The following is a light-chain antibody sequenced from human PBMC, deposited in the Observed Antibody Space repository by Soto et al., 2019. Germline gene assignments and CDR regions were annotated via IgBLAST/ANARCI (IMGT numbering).Light chain of an antibody. CDR1: NIGSKT. Sequence: SYELTQPPSVSVAPGKPASIACGGDNIGSKTVHWYQQEPGQAPVLVISYDSDRPSGIPERFSGSNSGNTATLTITRVEAGDEADYYCQVWDSGSDHPVFGGGTKVTVL. CDR3: QVWDSGSDHPV. J-gene: IGLJ2*01. V-gene: IGLV3-21*04. CDR2: YDS.